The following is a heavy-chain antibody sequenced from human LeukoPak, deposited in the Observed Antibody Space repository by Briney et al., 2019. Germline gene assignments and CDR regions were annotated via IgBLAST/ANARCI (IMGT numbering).Heavy chain of an antibody. V-gene: IGHV3-23*01. D-gene: IGHD2-15*01. J-gene: IGHJ4*02. CDR2: ISGSGGST. CDR3: TKEERDCSGGTCPFDF. CDR1: GFTFSTYA. Sequence: GGSLRLSCAASGFTFSTYAMRWVRQAPGKGLEWVSTISGSGGSTYYADSVKGRFTVSRDNSKNTLYLQMNSLRAEDTAVYYCTKEERDCSGGTCPFDFWGQGTLVTVSS.